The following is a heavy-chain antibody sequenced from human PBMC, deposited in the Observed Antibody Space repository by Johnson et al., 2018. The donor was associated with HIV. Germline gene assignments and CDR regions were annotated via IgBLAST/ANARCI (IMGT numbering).Heavy chain of an antibody. V-gene: IGHV3-33*01. J-gene: IGHJ3*02. D-gene: IGHD5-24*01. CDR1: GFTFSNYG. CDR3: AREFVGYNGFDI. CDR2: IWYDGSNK. Sequence: QVQLVESGGGVVQPGRSLRLSCAASGFTFSNYGMHWVRQAPGKGLEWVAVIWYDGSNKYYADSVKGRFTISRDNSKNTLYLQMNSLRAEDTAVYYCAREFVGYNGFDIWGQGTMVTVSS.